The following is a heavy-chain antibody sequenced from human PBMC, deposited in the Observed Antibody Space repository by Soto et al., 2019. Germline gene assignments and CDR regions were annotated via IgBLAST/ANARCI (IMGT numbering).Heavy chain of an antibody. CDR2: IYPGDSDT. CDR3: QRHISNFRYCYYALAV. V-gene: IGHV5-51*01. J-gene: IGHJ6*02. CDR1: GYTFTDYW. Sequence: PGESRKIACKGSGYTFTDYWIGWVRQLPGKGLDCMGIIYPGDSDTRYSPSFQGHVNIKVDKSTITAYLQWNTLKASDTAMYYCQRHISNFRYCYYALAVWGQGTTVPV. D-gene: IGHD4-4*01.